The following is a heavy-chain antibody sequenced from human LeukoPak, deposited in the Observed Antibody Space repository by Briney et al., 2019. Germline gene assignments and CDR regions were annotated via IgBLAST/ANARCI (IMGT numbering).Heavy chain of an antibody. D-gene: IGHD4-17*01. Sequence: PSETLSLTCTVSGGSITSSDYYWGWLRQPPGKGLERIGSISYSGSTDYKPSLKGRVTISLDTSNNRFSLKLSSVTAADTALYYCARHYGRDWFDPWGQGALVTVSS. V-gene: IGHV4-39*01. CDR1: GGSITSSDYY. J-gene: IGHJ5*02. CDR3: ARHYGRDWFDP. CDR2: ISYSGST.